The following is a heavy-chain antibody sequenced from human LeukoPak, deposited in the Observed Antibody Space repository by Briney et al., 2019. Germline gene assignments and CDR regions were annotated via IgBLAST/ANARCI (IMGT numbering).Heavy chain of an antibody. CDR1: GFTVITND. Sequence: PGGSLRLSCAASGFTVITNDMTWVRQAPGKGLEWVSTIADAGTYYADSVKGRFIISRDNSKNMLYLQLNSLRADDTAMYYCARNLGPFDVRGHGTMVTVSS. CDR2: IADAGT. D-gene: IGHD3-16*01. CDR3: ARNLGPFDV. V-gene: IGHV3-53*01. J-gene: IGHJ3*01.